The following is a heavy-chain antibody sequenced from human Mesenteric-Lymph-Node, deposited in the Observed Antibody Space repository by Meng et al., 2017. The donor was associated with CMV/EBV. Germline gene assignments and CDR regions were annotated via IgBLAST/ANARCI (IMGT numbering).Heavy chain of an antibody. CDR1: GYTFTGYY. D-gene: IGHD5-12*01. J-gene: IGHJ4*02. CDR2: INPNSGGT. Sequence: KASGYTFTGYYMHWVRQAPGQGLEWMGRINPNSGGTNYAQKFQGRVTMTRDTSISTAYMELSRLRSDDTAMYYCATESRGVAMIDGEYWGQGTLVTVSS. CDR3: ATESRGVAMIDGEY. V-gene: IGHV1-2*06.